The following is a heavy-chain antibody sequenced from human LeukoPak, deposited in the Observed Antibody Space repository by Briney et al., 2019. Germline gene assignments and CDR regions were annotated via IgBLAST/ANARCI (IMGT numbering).Heavy chain of an antibody. Sequence: PSETLSLTCSVSGGSISGYYWSWIRQPPGKGLEWIAYISYSGSTNYNPSLKSRVTISVDTSKNQFSLKLNSVTAADTALYYRARHYCSGGTCYSFDYWGQGTLVTVSS. CDR1: GGSISGYY. V-gene: IGHV4-59*08. D-gene: IGHD2-15*01. J-gene: IGHJ4*02. CDR2: ISYSGST. CDR3: ARHYCSGGTCYSFDY.